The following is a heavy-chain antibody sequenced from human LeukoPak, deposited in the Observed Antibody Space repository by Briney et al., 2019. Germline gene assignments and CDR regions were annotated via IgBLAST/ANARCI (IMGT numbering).Heavy chain of an antibody. V-gene: IGHV4-59*01. CDR3: ARDPSMVRGENTPYFDY. J-gene: IGHJ4*02. CDR1: GGSISSYY. CDR2: MHYSGIT. Sequence: SETLSLTCTVSGGSISSYYWSWIRQPPGKGLEWIGYMHYSGITNYSPSLKSRVTISANTSKNQFSLRLSSVTAADTAVYYCARDPSMVRGENTPYFDYWGQGTLVTVSS. D-gene: IGHD3-10*01.